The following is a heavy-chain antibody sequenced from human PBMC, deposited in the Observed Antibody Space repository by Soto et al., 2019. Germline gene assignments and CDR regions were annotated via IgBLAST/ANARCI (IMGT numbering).Heavy chain of an antibody. J-gene: IGHJ5*02. CDR3: ASHYGDYHRNWFDP. CDR1: GGSISSYY. Sequence: PSETLSLTCTVSGGSISSYYWSWIRQPPGKGLEWIGYIYYSGSTNYNPSLKSRVTISVDTSKNQFSLKLSSVTAAGTAVYYCASHYGDYHRNWFDPWGQGTLVTVSS. V-gene: IGHV4-59*01. D-gene: IGHD4-17*01. CDR2: IYYSGST.